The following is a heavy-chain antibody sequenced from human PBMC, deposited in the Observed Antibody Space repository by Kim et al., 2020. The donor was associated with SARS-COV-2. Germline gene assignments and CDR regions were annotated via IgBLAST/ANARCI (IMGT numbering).Heavy chain of an antibody. CDR1: DGSISSSSYY. J-gene: IGHJ5*01. CDR2: IYYSRST. CDR3: ARLFSGKVRGVTHNWF. Sequence: SETLSLTCTVSDGSISSSSYYGGWIRQPPGKGLEWIGNIYYSRSTYYPPSLKTRVSISVDTPPNPFSLKLSSVTAADTAVDYCARLFSGKVRGVTHNWF. V-gene: IGHV4-39*01. D-gene: IGHD3-10*01.